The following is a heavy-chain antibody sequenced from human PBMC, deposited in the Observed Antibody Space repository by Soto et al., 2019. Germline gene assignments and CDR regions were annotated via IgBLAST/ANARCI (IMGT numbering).Heavy chain of an antibody. CDR1: GGSISSYY. CDR3: AGSGYTPHITYYYYGMDV. J-gene: IGHJ6*02. V-gene: IGHV4-59*01. D-gene: IGHD5-12*01. CDR2: IYYSGST. Sequence: QVQLQESGPGLVKPSETLSLTCTVSGGSISSYYWSWIRQPPGKGLEWIGYIYYSGSTNYNPSLKSRVTISVDTAKNQSSLKLSSVTAADTAVYYCAGSGYTPHITYYYYGMDVWGQGTTVTVSS.